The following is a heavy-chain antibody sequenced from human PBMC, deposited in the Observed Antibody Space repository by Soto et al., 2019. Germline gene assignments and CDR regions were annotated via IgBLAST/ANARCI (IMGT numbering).Heavy chain of an antibody. D-gene: IGHD4-17*01. V-gene: IGHV4-34*01. J-gene: IGHJ2*01. CDR2: INDSGTT. Sequence: QVQLQQWGTGLLKPAETLSLTCAVYVGAFSGYSWTWIRQSPGKGLECIGEINDSGTTNYNPSLKSRVTLSVDLTKNQVFLNLRSVTAADTAVYYCARVNFYGWYFDLWGRGTLVTVSS. CDR1: VGAFSGYS. CDR3: ARVNFYGWYFDL.